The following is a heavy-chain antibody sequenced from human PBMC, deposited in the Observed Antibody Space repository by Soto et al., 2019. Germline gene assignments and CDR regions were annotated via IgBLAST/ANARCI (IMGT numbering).Heavy chain of an antibody. J-gene: IGHJ6*02. D-gene: IGHD1-1*01. V-gene: IGHV3-21*01. CDR1: GFTFNSYS. CDR2: ISSSSTFI. CDR3: ARGRPTGYSYYGMDV. Sequence: GGSLRLSCAASGFTFNSYSTNWVRQAPGKGLEWVSSISSSSTFIYDADSVKGRFSISRDNAKNSLFLQMNSLRAEDTAVYFCARGRPTGYSYYGMDVWGQGTTVTVSS.